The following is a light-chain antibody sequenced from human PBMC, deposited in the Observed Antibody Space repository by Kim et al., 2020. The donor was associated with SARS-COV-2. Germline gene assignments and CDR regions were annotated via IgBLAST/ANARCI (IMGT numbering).Light chain of an antibody. CDR1: SSNIGKHY. Sequence: GQRVTISCSGSSSNIGKHYVSWYQQFPGTAPTLLIYDDTKRPSGIPDRISGSKSGTSATLGITGLQTGDEADYYCGTWDSSLSVWLFGGGTKVTVL. CDR2: DDT. CDR3: GTWDSSLSVWL. J-gene: IGLJ3*02. V-gene: IGLV1-51*01.